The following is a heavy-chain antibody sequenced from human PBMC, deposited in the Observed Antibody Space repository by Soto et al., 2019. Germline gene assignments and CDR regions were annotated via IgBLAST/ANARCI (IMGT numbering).Heavy chain of an antibody. CDR3: ARDSKWLIINGTWFDS. Sequence: QVQLVQSGAEVKKPGASVKVSCKFSGYSFINYGMTWVRQAPGQGFEWMGWISGSNGATNYAQRFQGRVTLTTDTSTNAASMELRSLRLDDTAIYYCARDSKWLIINGTWFDSWGQGTLVTVSS. V-gene: IGHV1-18*04. CDR1: GYSFINYG. D-gene: IGHD5-12*01. J-gene: IGHJ5*01. CDR2: ISGSNGAT.